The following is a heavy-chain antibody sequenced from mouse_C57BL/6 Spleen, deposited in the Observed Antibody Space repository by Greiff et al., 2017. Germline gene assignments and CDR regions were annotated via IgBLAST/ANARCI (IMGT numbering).Heavy chain of an antibody. V-gene: IGHV14-2*01. CDR2: IDPEAGET. CDR1: GFNIKDYY. CDR3: ARNYYGSSYGFAY. J-gene: IGHJ3*01. Sequence: VQLQQSGAELVKPGASVKLSCTASGFNIKDYYMHWVKQRTEQGLEWIGRIDPEAGETKYAPKFQGKATITADTSSNTAYLQLSSLTSEDTAVYYCARNYYGSSYGFAYWGQGTLVTVSA. D-gene: IGHD1-1*01.